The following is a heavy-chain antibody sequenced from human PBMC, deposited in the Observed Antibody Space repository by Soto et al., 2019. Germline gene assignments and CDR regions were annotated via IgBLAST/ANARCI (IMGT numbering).Heavy chain of an antibody. CDR2: IMPVVGTA. V-gene: IGHV1-69*13. CDR1: GGTFISYS. Sequence: VASVQVSCKGSGGTFISYSNSWVRQAPGQGLEWMGGIMPVVGTANYGQKFQGRVTITADESSSTAYMELRSLRSEDTAVYYCARVVVGTTTDYYYGMDVWGQGTTVTVSS. D-gene: IGHD1-26*01. CDR3: ARVVVGTTTDYYYGMDV. J-gene: IGHJ6*02.